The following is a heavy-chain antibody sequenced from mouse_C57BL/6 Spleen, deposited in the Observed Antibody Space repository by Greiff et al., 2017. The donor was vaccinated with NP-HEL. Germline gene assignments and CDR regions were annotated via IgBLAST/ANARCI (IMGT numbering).Heavy chain of an antibody. V-gene: IGHV1-82*01. CDR3: ARYYYSNYNYAMDY. Sequence: QVQLKQSGPELVKPGASVKISCKASGYAFSSSWMNWVKQRPGKGLEWIGRIYPGDGDTNYNGKFKGKATLTADKSSSTAYMQLSSLTSEDSAVYFCARYYYSNYNYAMDYRGQGTSVTVSS. CDR1: GYAFSSSW. CDR2: IYPGDGDT. D-gene: IGHD2-5*01. J-gene: IGHJ4*01.